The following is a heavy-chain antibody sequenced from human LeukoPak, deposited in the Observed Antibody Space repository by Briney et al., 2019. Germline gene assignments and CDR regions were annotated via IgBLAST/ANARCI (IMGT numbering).Heavy chain of an antibody. CDR1: GVSISTNY. V-gene: IGHV4-4*07. D-gene: IGHD3-10*01. CDR3: ARGLGFGELQDY. J-gene: IGHJ4*02. Sequence: SETLSLTCTVSGVSISTNYWSWIRQPAGKGLEWIGRIYTSGSTNYNPSLKSRVTISVDTSKNQFSLKLSSVTAADTAVYYCARGLGFGELQDYWGQGTLVTVSS. CDR2: IYTSGST.